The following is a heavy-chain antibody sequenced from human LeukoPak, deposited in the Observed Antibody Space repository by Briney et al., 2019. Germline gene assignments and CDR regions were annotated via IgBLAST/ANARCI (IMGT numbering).Heavy chain of an antibody. CDR1: GYTFTTSD. CDR3: AREDADCSGTCFRWFGP. J-gene: IGHJ5*02. V-gene: IGHV1-8*01. D-gene: IGHD2-15*01. Sequence: ASVKVSCKASGYTFTTSDIHWVRQSPGQGLEWMGSMNPDTGLTGYAQKFQDRVTLTRDTTIATAYLELSSLKAEDTAVYFCAREDADCSGTCFRWFGPWGQGTLVTVSS. CDR2: MNPDTGLT.